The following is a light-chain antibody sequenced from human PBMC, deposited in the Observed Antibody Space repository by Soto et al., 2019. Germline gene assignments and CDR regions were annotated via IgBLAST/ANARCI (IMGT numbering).Light chain of an antibody. V-gene: IGKV3-15*01. CDR2: AAS. J-gene: IGKJ4*01. Sequence: EIVMTQSPATVSVSPGERATLSCRASQSVSNDLAWYQQKPGQAPRLLIYAASTRATGIPARFSGSGSGTEFTLTIGSLQSEDFAVYYCQQYHNWPPLTFGGGTKVDIK. CDR1: QSVSND. CDR3: QQYHNWPPLT.